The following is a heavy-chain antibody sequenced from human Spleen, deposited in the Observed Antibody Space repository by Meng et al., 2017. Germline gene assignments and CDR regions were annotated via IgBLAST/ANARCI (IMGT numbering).Heavy chain of an antibody. J-gene: IGHJ4*02. CDR1: GYNFPDYY. V-gene: IGHV1-2*06. D-gene: IGHD6-25*01. CDR2: IDPKTGDT. Sequence: ASVQVSCKPSGYNFPDYYIHWVRRAPGQGLEWMGRIDPKTGDTHYALKFQGRVTMTGDTSISTAYMELSGLRSDDTAMYYCARDEDISAAGKLFGDYWGQGTLVTVSS. CDR3: ARDEDISAAGKLFGDY.